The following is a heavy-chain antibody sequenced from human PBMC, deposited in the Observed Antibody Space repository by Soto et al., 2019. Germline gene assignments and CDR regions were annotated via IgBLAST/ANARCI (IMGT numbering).Heavy chain of an antibody. Sequence: RASVKVSCKASGGTFSSYAISWVRQAPGQGLEWMGGIIPIFGTANYAQKFQGRVTITADESTSTAYMDLSSLRSEDTAVYYCARETAARRQYYYYGMDVWGQGTTVTVSS. V-gene: IGHV1-69*13. CDR2: IIPIFGTA. D-gene: IGHD6-6*01. J-gene: IGHJ6*02. CDR1: GGTFSSYA. CDR3: ARETAARRQYYYYGMDV.